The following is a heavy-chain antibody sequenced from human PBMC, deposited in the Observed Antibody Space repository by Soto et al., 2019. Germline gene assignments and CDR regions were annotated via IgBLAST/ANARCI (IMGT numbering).Heavy chain of an antibody. CDR1: GYSFTEYH. CDR2: INPKSGGT. V-gene: IGHV1-2*04. Sequence: ASVKVSCKASGYSFTEYHIHWVREAGAQGREWLGRINPKSGGTSTAQKFQGWVTMTTDTYISTASMELTRLTSDDTAIDYCSRLNSTACSAVVCSVFYNQDMAVWGEGTTDKVSS. D-gene: IGHD3-10*02. CDR3: SRLNSTACSAVVCSVFYNQDMAV. J-gene: IGHJ6*01.